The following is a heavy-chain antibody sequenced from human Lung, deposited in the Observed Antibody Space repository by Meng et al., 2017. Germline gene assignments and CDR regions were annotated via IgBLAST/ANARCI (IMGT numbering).Heavy chain of an antibody. J-gene: IGHJ4*02. CDR2: IKSTTDGGTT. CDR1: GFTVSNAW. CDR3: TTEGEVAAGNDY. Sequence: EVQLVESGGGLVKPGGSLRLSCAASGFTVSNAWMSWVRQAPGKGLERVARIKSTTDGGTTDYAAPVKGRSTISRGDSKNTLFLQMNSLKTEDTAVYYCTTEGEVAAGNDYWGQGTLVTVSS. D-gene: IGHD6-13*01. V-gene: IGHV3-15*01.